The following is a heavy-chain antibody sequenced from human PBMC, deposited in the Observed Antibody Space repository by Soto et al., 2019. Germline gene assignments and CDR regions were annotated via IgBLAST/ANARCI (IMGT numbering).Heavy chain of an antibody. D-gene: IGHD6-19*01. V-gene: IGHV3-23*01. CDR3: AKGSRIAVAGTFDY. CDR1: GFTFSTYA. Sequence: EVQLLESGGGLVQPGGSLRLSCAASGFTFSTYAMSWVRQAPGKGLEWVSTISGSGGSTYYADSVKGRFTISRDNSKNTLYLQMNSLRAEDTAVYYCAKGSRIAVAGTFDYWGQGTLVTVSS. CDR2: ISGSGGST. J-gene: IGHJ4*02.